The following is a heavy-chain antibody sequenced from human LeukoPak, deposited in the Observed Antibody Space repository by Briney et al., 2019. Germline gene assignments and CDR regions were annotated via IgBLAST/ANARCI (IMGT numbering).Heavy chain of an antibody. CDR3: ARSYDSSGYEGEYFDY. D-gene: IGHD3-22*01. CDR2: ISYDGSNK. J-gene: IGHJ4*02. CDR1: GFTFSSYA. V-gene: IGHV3-30-3*01. Sequence: PGRSLRLSCAASGFTFSSYAMHWVRQAPGKGLEWVEVISYDGSNKYYADSVKGRFTTSRDNSKNTLYLQMNSLRAEDTAVYYCARSYDSSGYEGEYFDYWGQGTLVTVSS.